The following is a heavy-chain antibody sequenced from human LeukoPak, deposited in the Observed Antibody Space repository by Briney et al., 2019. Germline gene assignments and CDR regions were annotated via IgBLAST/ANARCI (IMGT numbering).Heavy chain of an antibody. D-gene: IGHD3-22*01. CDR3: ARAGYYYDSSGYVPFDY. V-gene: IGHV3-53*01. CDR1: GFTVNSNY. Sequence: PGGSLRLSCAASGFTVNSNYMSWVRQAPGKGLEWVSVIYSGGSTYYADSVKGRFTISRDNSKNTLYLQMNSLRAEDTAVYYCARAGYYYDSSGYVPFDYWGQGTLVTVSS. J-gene: IGHJ4*02. CDR2: IYSGGST.